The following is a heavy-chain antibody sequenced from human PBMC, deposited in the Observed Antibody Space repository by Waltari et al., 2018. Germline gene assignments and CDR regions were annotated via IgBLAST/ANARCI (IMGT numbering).Heavy chain of an antibody. D-gene: IGHD3-10*01. CDR2: IIPILGIA. V-gene: IGHV1-69*09. Sequence: QVQLVQSGAEVKKPGSSGKVSCKASGGTFSSYAISWVRQAPGQGLEWMGRIIPILGIANYAQKFQGRVTITADKSTSTAYMELSSLRSEDTAVYYCARGRGYYYGMDVWGQGTTVTVSS. CDR1: GGTFSSYA. J-gene: IGHJ6*02. CDR3: ARGRGYYYGMDV.